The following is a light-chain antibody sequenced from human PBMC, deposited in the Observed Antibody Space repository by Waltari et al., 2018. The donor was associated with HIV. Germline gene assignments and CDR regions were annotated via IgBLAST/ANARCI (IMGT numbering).Light chain of an antibody. CDR3: QQYNDWLEPT. Sequence: TQSPATLSVSPGDRATLSCTASQSGFNNLAWYQQRPGQAPRLLIYGASTRITTVPDRFSGSGSGTEFTLTINNLQSEDLGLYYCQQYNDWLEPTFGGGTKVEV. V-gene: IGKV3-15*01. CDR1: QSGFNN. CDR2: GAS. J-gene: IGKJ4*01.